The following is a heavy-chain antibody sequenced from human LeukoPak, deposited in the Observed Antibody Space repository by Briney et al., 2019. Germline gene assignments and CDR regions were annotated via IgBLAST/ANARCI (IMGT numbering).Heavy chain of an antibody. V-gene: IGHV3-48*01. J-gene: IGHJ4*02. Sequence: SGGSLRLSCAASGFTFSSYSMNWVRQAPGKGLEWGSYISGSSSTIYYADSVKGRFTISRDSGKNTLYLQMNSLRAEDTAVYYCARGSTYYDSSGQVPFDYWGQGTLVTVSS. D-gene: IGHD3-22*01. CDR3: ARGSTYYDSSGQVPFDY. CDR1: GFTFSSYS. CDR2: ISGSSSTI.